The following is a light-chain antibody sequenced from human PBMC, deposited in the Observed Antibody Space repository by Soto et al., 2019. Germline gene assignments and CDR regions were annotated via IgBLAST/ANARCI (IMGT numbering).Light chain of an antibody. CDR3: QQYTGPPTT. J-gene: IGKJ5*01. Sequence: IVLTQSPGTLSLSPGERATLSCRASQSVSSSYLAWYQQKPGQAPRLLIYGASSRATGIPDRFTSSGSGTDLTLTISRLEPEDSAVYFCQQYTGPPTTSGQGTRLEMK. CDR2: GAS. V-gene: IGKV3-20*01. CDR1: QSVSSSY.